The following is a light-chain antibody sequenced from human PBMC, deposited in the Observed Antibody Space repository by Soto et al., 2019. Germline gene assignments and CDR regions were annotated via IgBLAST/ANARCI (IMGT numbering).Light chain of an antibody. Sequence: DIQMTQSPSTLSASVGDRVTITCRASQSISNWLAWHQQKPGKAPNLLIYKASTLESGVPSRFSGSGSGTEFTLTISSLQPDDFATYYCQQYDSYSRTFGQGTKVDIK. V-gene: IGKV1-5*03. CDR1: QSISNW. J-gene: IGKJ1*01. CDR3: QQYDSYSRT. CDR2: KAS.